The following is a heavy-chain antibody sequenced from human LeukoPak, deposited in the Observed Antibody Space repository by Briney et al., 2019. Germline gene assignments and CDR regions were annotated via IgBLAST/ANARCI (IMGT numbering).Heavy chain of an antibody. CDR3: ARPASPYYDFWSGYPFDY. V-gene: IGHV1-69*13. J-gene: IGHJ4*02. CDR1: GGTFSSYA. D-gene: IGHD3-3*01. CDR2: IIPIFGTA. Sequence: ASVKVSCKASGGTFSSYAIRWVRQAPGQGLEWMGGIIPIFGTANYAQKFQGRATITADESTSTAYMELSSLRSEDTAVYYCARPASPYYDFWSGYPFDYWGQGTLVTVSS.